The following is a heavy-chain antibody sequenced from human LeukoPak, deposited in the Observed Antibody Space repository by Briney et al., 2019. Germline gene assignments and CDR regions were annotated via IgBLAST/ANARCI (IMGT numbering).Heavy chain of an antibody. V-gene: IGHV3-66*01. CDR1: GFTVSSNY. CDR2: IYSGGST. D-gene: IGHD5-18*01. J-gene: IGHJ4*02. CDR3: AKGRRYSYFDY. Sequence: GGSLRLSCAASGFTVSSNYMSWVRQAPGKGLEWVSVIYSGGSTYYADSVKGRFTISRDNSKNTLYLQMNSLRAEDTAVYYCAKGRRYSYFDYWGQGTLVTVSS.